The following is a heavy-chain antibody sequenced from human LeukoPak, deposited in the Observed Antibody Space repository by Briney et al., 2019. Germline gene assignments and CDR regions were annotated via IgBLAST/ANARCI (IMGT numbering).Heavy chain of an antibody. Sequence: PGGSLRLSCAASGFTVSSNYMSWVRQAPGRGLEWVSSISSSSSYIYYADSVKGRFTISRDNAKNTLYLQMNSLRAEDTAVYYCARDLKYSGYDSYYYYYYGMDVWGQGTTVTVSS. D-gene: IGHD5-12*01. CDR3: ARDLKYSGYDSYYYYYYGMDV. CDR1: GFTVSSNY. CDR2: ISSSSSYI. V-gene: IGHV3-21*01. J-gene: IGHJ6*02.